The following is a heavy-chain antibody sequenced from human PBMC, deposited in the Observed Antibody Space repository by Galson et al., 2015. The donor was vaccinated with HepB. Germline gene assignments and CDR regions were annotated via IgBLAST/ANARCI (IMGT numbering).Heavy chain of an antibody. D-gene: IGHD1-26*01. Sequence: SLRLSCAASGFTLSSYWMHWVRQAPGKGLVWVSRINSDGSSTSYADSVKGRFTISRDNAKNTLYLQMNSLRAEDTAVYYCARDDGGSYLVDYWGQGTLVTVSS. CDR3: ARDDGGSYLVDY. CDR2: INSDGSST. V-gene: IGHV3-74*01. CDR1: GFTLSSYW. J-gene: IGHJ4*02.